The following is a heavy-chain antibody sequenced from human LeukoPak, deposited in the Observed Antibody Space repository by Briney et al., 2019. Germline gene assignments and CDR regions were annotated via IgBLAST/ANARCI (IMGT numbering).Heavy chain of an antibody. CDR2: ISGSGATK. CDR3: AKATSFHYFDY. CDR1: GFIFSNYA. Sequence: GGSLRLSCTASGFIFSNYAMTWVRQTPRKGLEWVSAISGSGATKYYADSVRGRFTISRDNSKNTLFLQMDSLRAEDTALYYCAKATSFHYFDYWGQGTLVTVSS. J-gene: IGHJ4*02. V-gene: IGHV3-23*01.